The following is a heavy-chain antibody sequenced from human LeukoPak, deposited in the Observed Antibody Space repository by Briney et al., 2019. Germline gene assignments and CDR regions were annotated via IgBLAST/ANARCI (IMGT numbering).Heavy chain of an antibody. CDR3: ASVGDYYDSSGPVPY. J-gene: IGHJ4*02. Sequence: PGGSLRLSCAASGFTFSSYSMNWVRQAPGKGLEWVSSISSSSSYIYYADSVKGRFTISRDNAKNSLYLQMNSLRAEDTAVYYCASVGDYYDSSGPVPYWGQGTLVTVSS. D-gene: IGHD3-22*01. CDR1: GFTFSSYS. CDR2: ISSSSSYI. V-gene: IGHV3-21*01.